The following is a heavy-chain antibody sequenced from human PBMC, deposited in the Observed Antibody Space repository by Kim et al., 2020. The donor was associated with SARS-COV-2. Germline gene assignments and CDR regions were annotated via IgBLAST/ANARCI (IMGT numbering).Heavy chain of an antibody. Sequence: GGSLRLSCAASGFTFDDYAMHWVRQAPGKGLEWVSGISWNSGSIGYADSVKGRFTISRDNAKNSLYLQMNSLRAEDTALYYCAKGLTMVRGVRDAFDIWG. J-gene: IGHJ3*02. CDR2: ISWNSGSI. V-gene: IGHV3-9*01. CDR3: AKGLTMVRGVRDAFDI. D-gene: IGHD3-10*01. CDR1: GFTFDDYA.